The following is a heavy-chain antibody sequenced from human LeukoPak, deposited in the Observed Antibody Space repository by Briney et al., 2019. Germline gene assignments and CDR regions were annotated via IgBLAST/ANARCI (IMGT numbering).Heavy chain of an antibody. D-gene: IGHD3-22*01. V-gene: IGHV3-23*01. CDR1: GFTFNNYA. J-gene: IGHJ3*02. Sequence: PGGSLRLSCATSGFTFNNYALSWVRQAPGKGLEWVSAVSRSGGTTFYADSVRGRFTVSRDNSKNSLYLQMNSLRAEDTALYYCAGDYDSSGYSDAFDIWGQGTMVTVSS. CDR2: VSRSGGTT. CDR3: AGDYDSSGYSDAFDI.